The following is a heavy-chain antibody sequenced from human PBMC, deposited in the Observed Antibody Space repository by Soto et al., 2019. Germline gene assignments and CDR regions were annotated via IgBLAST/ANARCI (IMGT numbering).Heavy chain of an antibody. CDR1: GGSISIHY. J-gene: IGHJ4*02. D-gene: IGHD3-3*01. CDR3: ARNYYFWSGYYLDY. V-gene: IGHV4-59*11. CDR2: IYYSGST. Sequence: SDTLSLTCTVSGGSISIHYWSWIRQPPGQGLEWIGYIYYSGSTYYNPSLKSRVTISVDTSKSQFSLKLSSVTAADTAVYYCARNYYFWSGYYLDYWGQGTLVTVSS.